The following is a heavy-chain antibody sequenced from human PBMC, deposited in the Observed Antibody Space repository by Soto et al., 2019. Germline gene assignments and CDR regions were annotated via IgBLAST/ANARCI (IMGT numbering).Heavy chain of an antibody. V-gene: IGHV3-13*05. D-gene: IGHD3-10*01. J-gene: IGHJ6*02. CDR1: GFTIRNYD. Sequence: GGSLRFSCAASGFTIRNYDMHWVRQTTGKGLEWVSGIGDIDDPYYADSVKGRFTISREIAKNSLYLQMDGLRAGDSAVYYCARGPPRVRERTYYHRMDDWGQGTTVTVSS. CDR3: ARGPPRVRERTYYHRMDD. CDR2: IGDIDDP.